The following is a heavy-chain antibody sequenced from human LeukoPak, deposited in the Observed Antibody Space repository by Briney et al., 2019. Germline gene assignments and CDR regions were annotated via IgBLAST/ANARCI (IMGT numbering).Heavy chain of an antibody. CDR3: ARDTVVVVVAATPGPYNWFDP. CDR2: IYYSGST. CDR1: GGSISSSSYY. D-gene: IGHD2-15*01. V-gene: IGHV4-39*07. J-gene: IGHJ5*02. Sequence: PSETLSLTCTVSGGSISSSSYYWGWIRQPPGKGLEWIGSIYYSGSTYYNPSLKSRVTISVDTSKNQFSLKLSSVTAADTAVYYCARDTVVVVVAATPGPYNWFDPWGQGTLVTVSS.